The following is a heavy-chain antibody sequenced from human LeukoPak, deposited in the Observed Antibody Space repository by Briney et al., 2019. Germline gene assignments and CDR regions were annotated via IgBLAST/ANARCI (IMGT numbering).Heavy chain of an antibody. CDR3: ARPYGDSSGYAWYFDL. D-gene: IGHD3-22*01. J-gene: IGHJ2*01. CDR2: ISSSSSYI. V-gene: IGHV3-21*01. CDR1: GFTLSSYS. Sequence: PGGCLRLSCAASGFTLSSYSMNWGRQGPGEGLERVSSISSSSSYIYYADSVKGRFTISRDNAKNSLYLQMNSLRAEDAAVYYCARPYGDSSGYAWYFDLWGRGTLVTVSS.